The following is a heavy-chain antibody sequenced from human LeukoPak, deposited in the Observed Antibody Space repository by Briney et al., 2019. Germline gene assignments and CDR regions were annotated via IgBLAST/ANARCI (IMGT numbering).Heavy chain of an antibody. CDR3: ASLLVGVTRRNRDPLDV. J-gene: IGHJ3*01. Sequence: GGSLRLSCAASKFPLSNYWMSWVRQAPGKGLEWVANIKQDGSEKYYVDSVKGRFTISRDNAKNSLYLQMNNLRADDTAMYYCASLLVGVTRRNRDPLDVWGQGTMVTVSA. V-gene: IGHV3-7*01. CDR1: KFPLSNYW. CDR2: IKQDGSEK. D-gene: IGHD1-26*01.